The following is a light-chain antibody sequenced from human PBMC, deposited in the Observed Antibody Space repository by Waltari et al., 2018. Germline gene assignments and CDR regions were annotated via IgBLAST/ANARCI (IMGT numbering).Light chain of an antibody. V-gene: IGKV1-5*03. CDR2: KAS. CDR3: QQYNSYSLLT. J-gene: IGKJ4*01. CDR1: QSISNW. Sequence: DIQVKQSPYTLAASVGARFTIICRASQSISNWLAWYQQKPGKAPKLLIYKASTLESGVPSRFSGSGSGTEFTLTISSLQPDDFATYYCQQYNSYSLLTFGGGTKVEIK.